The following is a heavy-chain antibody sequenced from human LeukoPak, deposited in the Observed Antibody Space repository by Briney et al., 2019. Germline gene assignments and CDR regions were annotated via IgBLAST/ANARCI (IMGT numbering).Heavy chain of an antibody. CDR1: GFTFSSYA. V-gene: IGHV3-30-3*01. D-gene: IGHD5-18*01. CDR3: AESDGYNYDY. Sequence: GRSLRLSCVVSGLTSGFTFSSYAMHWVRQAPGKGLEWVAFISYDGGSKYYADSVKGRFTISRDNSKNTVFLQMDSLRAEDTAAYYCAESDGYNYDYWGQGALVTVSS. J-gene: IGHJ4*02. CDR2: ISYDGGSK.